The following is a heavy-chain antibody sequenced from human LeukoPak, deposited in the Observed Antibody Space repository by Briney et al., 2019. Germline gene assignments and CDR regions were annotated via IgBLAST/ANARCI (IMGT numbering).Heavy chain of an antibody. CDR2: FDPEDGET. V-gene: IGHV1-24*01. J-gene: IGHJ5*02. CDR3: ATWGSSLALYWFDP. Sequence: GASVKVSCKVSGYTLTELSMHWVRQAPGKGLEGMGGFDPEDGETIYAQKFQGRVTMTEDTSTDTAYMELSRLRSEDTAVYYCATWGSSLALYWFDPWGQGTLVTVSS. D-gene: IGHD6-6*01. CDR1: GYTLTELS.